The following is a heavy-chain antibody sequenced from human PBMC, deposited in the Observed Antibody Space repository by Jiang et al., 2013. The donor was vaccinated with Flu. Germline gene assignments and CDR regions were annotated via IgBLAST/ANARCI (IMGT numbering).Heavy chain of an antibody. CDR3: AGDEGDGDLRSPFDY. V-gene: IGHV1-46*03. D-gene: IGHD4-17*01. Sequence: SVKVSCKASGYTFINYYIHWVRQAPGQGLEWMGIXNPDGGRTTYAQKFQGRVTMTRDTSTSTVYLELSSLRFEDTAVYYCAGDEGDGDLRSPFDYWGQGTLATVSS. CDR1: GYTFINYY. J-gene: IGHJ4*02. CDR2: XNPDGGRT.